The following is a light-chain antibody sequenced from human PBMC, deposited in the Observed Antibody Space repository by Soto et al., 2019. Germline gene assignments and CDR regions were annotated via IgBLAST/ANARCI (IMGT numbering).Light chain of an antibody. Sequence: EIVLTQSPGTVSLSPGERATLSCRARQSVSSRNLAWYRQKPGQAPSLLIFGASNRATGIPDRFSGSGSGTDFTLTISRLEPEDCAVYYCLRYGDSPPAYTFAQGTKLEIK. CDR3: LRYGDSPPAYT. CDR2: GAS. CDR1: QSVSSRN. J-gene: IGKJ2*01. V-gene: IGKV3-20*01.